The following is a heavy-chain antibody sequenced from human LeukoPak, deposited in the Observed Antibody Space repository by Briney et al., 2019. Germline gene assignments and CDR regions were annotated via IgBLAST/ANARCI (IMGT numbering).Heavy chain of an antibody. CDR1: GFTFSIYS. Sequence: GGSLRLSCAVSGFTFSIYSMNWVRQAPGKGLEWISSINSGSTYIFYADSVKGRFTISRDNSKNTLYLQMNSLRDEDTAVYYCAKSSYYDASGYYREYYFDYWGQGTLVTVSS. D-gene: IGHD3-22*01. J-gene: IGHJ4*02. CDR2: INSGSTYI. V-gene: IGHV3-21*04. CDR3: AKSSYYDASGYYREYYFDY.